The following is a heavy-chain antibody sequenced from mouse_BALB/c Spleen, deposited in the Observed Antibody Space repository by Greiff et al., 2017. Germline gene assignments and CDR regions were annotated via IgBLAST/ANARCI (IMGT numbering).Heavy chain of an antibody. CDR2: INPGSGGT. CDR1: GYAFTNYL. V-gene: IGHV1-54*01. Sequence: QVQLQQSGAELVRPGTSVKVSCKASGYAFTNYLIEWVKQRPGQGLEWIGVINPGSGGTNYNEKFKGKATLTADKSSSTAYMQLSSLTSDDSAVYFFARDDYDAFDYWGQGTTLTVSS. D-gene: IGHD2-4*01. CDR3: ARDDYDAFDY. J-gene: IGHJ2*01.